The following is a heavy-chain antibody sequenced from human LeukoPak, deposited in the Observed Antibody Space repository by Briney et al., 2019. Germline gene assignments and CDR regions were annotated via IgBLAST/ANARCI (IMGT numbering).Heavy chain of an antibody. CDR3: ASLTRTMGFDP. CDR2: IYHSGST. CDR1: GSSISSGYY. D-gene: IGHD1-20*01. J-gene: IGHJ5*02. V-gene: IGHV4-38-2*02. Sequence: SETLSLTCTVSGSSISSGYYWGWIRQPPGKGLEWIGSIYHSGSTYYNPSLKSRVTISVDTSKNQFSLRLSSVTAADTAVYYCASLTRTMGFDPWGQGTLVTVSS.